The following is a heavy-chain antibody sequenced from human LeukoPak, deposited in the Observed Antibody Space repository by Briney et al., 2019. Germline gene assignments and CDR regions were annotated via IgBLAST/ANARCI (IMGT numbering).Heavy chain of an antibody. CDR1: GFSFSSYT. V-gene: IGHV3-23*01. Sequence: ETGGSLRLSCSASGFSFSSYTMTWVRQAPGKGPEWVSIISGGGDTTFYTDSVKGRFTISRDNSKNTLYLQMNSLRVEDTAVYYCARCTTGRTFGSLREIKRSREIDYWGQGTLVTVSS. J-gene: IGHJ4*02. CDR2: ISGGGDTT. D-gene: IGHD1-1*01. CDR3: ARCTTGRTFGSLREIKRSREIDY.